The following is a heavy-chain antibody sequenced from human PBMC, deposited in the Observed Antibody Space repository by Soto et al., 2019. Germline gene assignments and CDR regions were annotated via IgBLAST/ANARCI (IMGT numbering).Heavy chain of an antibody. J-gene: IGHJ5*02. Sequence: QVQLVQSGAEVKKPGSSVKVSCKASGGTFSSXAISWXRQAPGQGLEWMGENIPIFGTANYAQKFQGRVTITGXXXXXXXXXXXXXXXXXXXXXXXXXXXXXXXSXXXPYWFDPWGQGTLVTVSS. CDR1: GGTFSSXA. CDR2: NIPIFGTA. V-gene: IGHV1-69*12. CDR3: XXXXXXXSXXXPYWFDP.